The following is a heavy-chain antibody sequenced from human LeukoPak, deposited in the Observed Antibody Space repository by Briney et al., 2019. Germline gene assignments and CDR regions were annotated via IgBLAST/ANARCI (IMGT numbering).Heavy chain of an antibody. D-gene: IGHD4-23*01. J-gene: IGHJ5*02. Sequence: ASVKVSCKASGYTFTSYGISWVRQAPGQGLEWMGWISAYNGNTNYAQKLQGRVTMTTDTSTSTAYMELRSLRSDDTTVYYCARDTVGGNGWYEGRWFDPWGQGTLVTVSS. CDR3: ARDTVGGNGWYEGRWFDP. CDR2: ISAYNGNT. CDR1: GYTFTSYG. V-gene: IGHV1-18*01.